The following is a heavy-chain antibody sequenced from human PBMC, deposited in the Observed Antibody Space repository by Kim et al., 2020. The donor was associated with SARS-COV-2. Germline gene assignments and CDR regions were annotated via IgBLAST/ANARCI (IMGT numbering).Heavy chain of an antibody. V-gene: IGHV3-7*04. D-gene: IGHD3-3*01. J-gene: IGHJ4*02. CDR3: ARGPYYDFWSGYSLFDY. Sequence: VKGRCTISRDNAKNSLYLQMNSLRAEDTAVYYCARGPYYDFWSGYSLFDYWGQGTLVTVSS.